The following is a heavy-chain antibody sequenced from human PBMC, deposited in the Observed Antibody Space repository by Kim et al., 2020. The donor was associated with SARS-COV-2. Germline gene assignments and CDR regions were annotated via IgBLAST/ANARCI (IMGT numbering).Heavy chain of an antibody. J-gene: IGHJ6*02. V-gene: IGHV3-13*01. D-gene: IGHD3-10*01. Sequence: GRFTISRENAKNSLYLQMNSLRAGDTAVYYCARGGRITMVRGAKIYGMDVWGQGTTVTVSS. CDR3: ARGGRITMVRGAKIYGMDV.